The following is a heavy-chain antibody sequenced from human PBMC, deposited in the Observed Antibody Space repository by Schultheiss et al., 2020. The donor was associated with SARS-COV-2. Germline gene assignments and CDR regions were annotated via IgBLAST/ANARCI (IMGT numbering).Heavy chain of an antibody. D-gene: IGHD6-6*01. J-gene: IGHJ6*02. CDR3: ARSRVSSSADYYYYYGMDV. V-gene: IGHV3-74*01. CDR2: INSDGSST. CDR1: GFTFSSYG. Sequence: GGSLRLSCAASGFTFSSYGMHWVRQAPGKGLEWVSRINSDGSSTSYADSVKGRFTISRDNAKNSLYLQMNSLRAEDTAVYYCARSRVSSSADYYYYYGMDVWGQGTTVTVSS.